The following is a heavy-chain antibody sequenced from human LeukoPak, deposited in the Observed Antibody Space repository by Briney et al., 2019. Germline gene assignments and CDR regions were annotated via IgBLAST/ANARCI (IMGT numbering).Heavy chain of an antibody. J-gene: IGHJ4*02. Sequence: ASVKVSCKASGYTFTDYYMHWVRQAPGQGLEWMGWINPNSGGTNYAQKFQGRVTMTRDTSISTAYMELSRLRSDDTAVYYCAKDYYYGSGSYRLGMELSFDYWGQGTLVTVSS. CDR1: GYTFTDYY. CDR3: AKDYYYGSGSYRLGMELSFDY. CDR2: INPNSGGT. D-gene: IGHD3-10*01. V-gene: IGHV1-2*02.